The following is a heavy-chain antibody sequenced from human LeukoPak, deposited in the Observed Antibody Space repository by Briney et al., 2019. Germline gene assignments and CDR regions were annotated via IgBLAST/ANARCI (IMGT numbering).Heavy chain of an antibody. CDR3: ASSFYGSGSPSDY. Sequence: SETLSLTCTVSGGSISSGSYYWSWIRQPAGKGLDWLGRIYTSGSTNYNPSLKSRVTISVDTSKNQFSLKLSSVTAADTAVYYCASSFYGSGSPSDYWGQGTLVTVSS. D-gene: IGHD3-10*01. CDR1: GGSISSGSYY. CDR2: IYTSGST. V-gene: IGHV4-61*02. J-gene: IGHJ4*02.